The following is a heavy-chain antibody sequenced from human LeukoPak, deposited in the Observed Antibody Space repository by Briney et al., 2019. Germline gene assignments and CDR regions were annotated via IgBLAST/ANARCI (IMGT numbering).Heavy chain of an antibody. J-gene: IGHJ4*02. CDR1: GFTFSNYW. CDR3: ARGSSSGWYVDY. CDR2: INSDGSIT. V-gene: IGHV3-74*01. D-gene: IGHD6-19*01. Sequence: GGPLRLSCAASGFTFSNYWMHWVRQAPGKGLMWVSRINSDGSITSHADSVKGRFTISRDNAKNTLYLQMNSLRADDTAVYYCARGSSSGWYVDYWGQGTLVTVSS.